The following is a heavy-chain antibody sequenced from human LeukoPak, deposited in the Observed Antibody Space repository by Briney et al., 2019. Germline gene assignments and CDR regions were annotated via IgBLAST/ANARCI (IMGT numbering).Heavy chain of an antibody. CDR3: ARGGATMVRGVHGY. Sequence: SETLSLXCAVYGGSCSSYYWKWIRQPPGKGLEWIGEINHSGSTNYNPSLKSRVTISVDTSKNQFSLKLSSVTAADTAVYYCARGGATMVRGVHGYWGQGTLVTVSS. J-gene: IGHJ4*02. V-gene: IGHV4-34*01. CDR2: INHSGST. D-gene: IGHD3-10*01. CDR1: GGSCSSYY.